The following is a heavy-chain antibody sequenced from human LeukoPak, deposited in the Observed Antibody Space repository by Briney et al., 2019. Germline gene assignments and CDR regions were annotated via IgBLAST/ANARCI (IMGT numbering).Heavy chain of an antibody. V-gene: IGHV3-30*18. J-gene: IGHJ4*02. D-gene: IGHD3-22*01. Sequence: GGSLRLSCAASGFTFSSYGMHWVRQAPGKGLEWVAVISYDGSNKYYADSVKGRFTISRDNSKNTLYLQMNSLRAEDMAVYYCAKDLLSGYYYDSSGYYWVPSPSDYWGQGTLVTVSS. CDR2: ISYDGSNK. CDR1: GFTFSSYG. CDR3: AKDLLSGYYYDSSGYYWVPSPSDY.